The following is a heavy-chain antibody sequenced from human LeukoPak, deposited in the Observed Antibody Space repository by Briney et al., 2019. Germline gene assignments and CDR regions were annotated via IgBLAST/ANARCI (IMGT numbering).Heavy chain of an antibody. CDR3: AKNLAPFGSGAFVDY. CDR2: IWYDGNKK. J-gene: IGHJ4*02. D-gene: IGHD3-10*01. Sequence: GSLRLSCITSGFNVSTYGMHWVRQAPGKGLEWVAHIWYDGNKKNYAESVKGRLIISRDNSKNTVYLQMNSLRVEDTAVYYCAKNLAPFGSGAFVDYWGQGTLVTVSS. CDR1: GFNVSTYG. V-gene: IGHV3-33*06.